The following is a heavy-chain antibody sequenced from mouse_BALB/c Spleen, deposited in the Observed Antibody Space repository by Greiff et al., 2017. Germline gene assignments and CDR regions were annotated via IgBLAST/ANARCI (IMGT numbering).Heavy chain of an antibody. V-gene: IGHV5-17*02. D-gene: IGHD2-4*01. CDR3: ARRGMITTGYFDY. CDR2: ISSGSSTI. Sequence: EVKLVESGGGLVQPGGSRKLSCAASGFTFSSFGMHWVRQAPEKGLEWVAYISSGSSTIYYADTVKGRFTISRDNPKNTLFLQMTSLRSEDTAMYYCARRGMITTGYFDYWGQGTTLTVSS. CDR1: GFTFSSFG. J-gene: IGHJ2*01.